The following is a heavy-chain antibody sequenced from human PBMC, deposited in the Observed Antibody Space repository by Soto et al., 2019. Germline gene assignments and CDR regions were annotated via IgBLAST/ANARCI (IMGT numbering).Heavy chain of an antibody. J-gene: IGHJ5*02. D-gene: IGHD3-22*01. CDR1: GGTFSSYA. V-gene: IGHV1-69*06. CDR2: IIPIFGTA. Sequence: QVQLVQSGAEVKKPGSSVKVSCKASGGTFSSYAISWVRQAPGQGLEWMGGIIPIFGTANYAQKIQGRVTISADKSTSTAYMELSSLRSEDPAVYYFASDPLTSSAQDERGGFDPWGQGTLVTVSS. CDR3: ASDPLTSSAQDERGGFDP.